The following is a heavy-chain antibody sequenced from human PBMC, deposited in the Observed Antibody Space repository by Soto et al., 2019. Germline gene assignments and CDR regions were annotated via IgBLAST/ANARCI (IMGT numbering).Heavy chain of an antibody. Sequence: ASVKVSCKASGYTFTSYYMHWVRQAPGQGLEWMGIINPSGGSTSYAQKFQGRVTMTRDTSTSTVYMELSSLRSEDTAVYYCARATCSSTSCLTDYYYYGMDVWGQGTTVTVSS. D-gene: IGHD2-2*01. J-gene: IGHJ6*02. V-gene: IGHV1-46*01. CDR2: INPSGGST. CDR1: GYTFTSYY. CDR3: ARATCSSTSCLTDYYYYGMDV.